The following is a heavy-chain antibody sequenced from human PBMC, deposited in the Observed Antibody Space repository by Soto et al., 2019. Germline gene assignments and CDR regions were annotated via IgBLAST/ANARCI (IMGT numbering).Heavy chain of an antibody. Sequence: SVKVSFPTSGRTFSRYTFSWVRQAPGQGLEWMGRIIPMLGIANYAQKFQGRVTITADKSTSTAYMELSSLRSEDTAVYYCANGGYIYGFVIYWGR. CDR2: IIPMLGIA. V-gene: IGHV1-69*02. D-gene: IGHD5-18*01. CDR1: GRTFSRYT. CDR3: ANGGYIYGFVIY. J-gene: IGHJ2*01.